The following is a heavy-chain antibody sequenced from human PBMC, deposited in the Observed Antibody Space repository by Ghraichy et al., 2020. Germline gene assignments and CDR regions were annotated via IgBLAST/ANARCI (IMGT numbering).Heavy chain of an antibody. V-gene: IGHV3-48*02. CDR2: ISSSSSTI. CDR1: GFTFSSYS. J-gene: IGHJ6*02. D-gene: IGHD6-13*01. CDR3: ARDPYSSSWYPTDRLYYYYGMDV. Sequence: GGSLRLSCAASGFTFSSYSMNWVRQAPGKGLEWVSYISSSSSTIYYADSVKGRFTISRDNAKNSLYLQMNSLRDEDTAVYYCARDPYSSSWYPTDRLYYYYGMDVWGQGTTVTVSS.